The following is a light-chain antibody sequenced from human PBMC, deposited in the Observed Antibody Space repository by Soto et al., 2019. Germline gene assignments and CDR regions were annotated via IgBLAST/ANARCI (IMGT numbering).Light chain of an antibody. CDR3: QQTYSSPQWT. CDR1: QSISSY. CDR2: AAV. V-gene: IGKV1-39*01. Sequence: DMQMTQSPFSLSASVGDRVTITCRASQSISSYLNWYQQKPGKPPKLLIYAAVSLQSGIPSRFSAYGSGTDFTLTISSLQPEDFATYYCQQTYSSPQWTFGQGTKVDIK. J-gene: IGKJ1*01.